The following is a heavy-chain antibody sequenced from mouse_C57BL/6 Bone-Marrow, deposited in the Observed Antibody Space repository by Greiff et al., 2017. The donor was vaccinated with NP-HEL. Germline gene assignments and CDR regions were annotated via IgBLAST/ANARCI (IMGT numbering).Heavy chain of an antibody. D-gene: IGHD2-4*01. J-gene: IGHJ2*01. Sequence: VQLQQSGAELVRPGTSVKLSCKASGYTFTSYWMHWVKQRPGQGLEWIGVIDPSDSYTNYNQKFKGKATLTVDTSSSTAYMQLSSLTSEDSAVYYCARDDSLDYWGQGTTLTVSS. CDR2: IDPSDSYT. CDR3: ARDDSLDY. CDR1: GYTFTSYW. V-gene: IGHV1-59*01.